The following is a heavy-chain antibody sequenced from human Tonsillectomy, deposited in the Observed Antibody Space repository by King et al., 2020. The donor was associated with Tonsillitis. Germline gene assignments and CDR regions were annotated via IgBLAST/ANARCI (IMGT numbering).Heavy chain of an antibody. CDR1: GFTLSRYG. V-gene: IGHV3-33*01. J-gene: IGHJ6*03. D-gene: IGHD4-23*01. CDR2: IWYDGSNT. CDR3: ARDPSLTPWSYYYYYYMDV. Sequence: VQLVESGGGVVQPGRSLRLSCAASGFTLSRYGIHWVRQAPGKGLEWVAIIWYDGSNTYYADSVKGRFSISRDNSKDTLYLQMNSLRAEDTAIYYCARDPSLTPWSYYYYYYMDVWGKGTTVTVSS.